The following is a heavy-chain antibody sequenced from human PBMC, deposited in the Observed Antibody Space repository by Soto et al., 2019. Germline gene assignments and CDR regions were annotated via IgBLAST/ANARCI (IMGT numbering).Heavy chain of an antibody. J-gene: IGHJ3*02. CDR2: TYYRSKWYN. CDR1: GDSVSSNSAA. V-gene: IGHV6-1*01. CDR3: ASSLELRGDAFDI. D-gene: IGHD1-7*01. Sequence: SQTLSLTCAISGDSVSSNSAALNWIRQSPSRGLEWLGRTYYRSKWYNDYAVSVKSRITINPDTSKNQFSLQLNSVTPEDTAVYYCASSLELRGDAFDIWGQGTMVTVSS.